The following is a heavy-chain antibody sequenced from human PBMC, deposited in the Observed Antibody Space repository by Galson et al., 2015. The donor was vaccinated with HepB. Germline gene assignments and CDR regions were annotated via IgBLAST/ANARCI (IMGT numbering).Heavy chain of an antibody. V-gene: IGHV3-30-3*01. D-gene: IGHD3-22*01. Sequence: SLRLSCAASGFTFSSYAMHWVRQAPGKGLEWVAVISYDGSNKYYADSVKGRFTISRDNSKNTLYLQMNSLRAEDTAVYYCARSGYSSWVYYFDYWGQGTLVTVSS. J-gene: IGHJ4*02. CDR3: ARSGYSSWVYYFDY. CDR2: ISYDGSNK. CDR1: GFTFSSYA.